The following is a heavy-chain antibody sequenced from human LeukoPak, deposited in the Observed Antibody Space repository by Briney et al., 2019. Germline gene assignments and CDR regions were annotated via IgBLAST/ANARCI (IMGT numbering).Heavy chain of an antibody. Sequence: PGGSLRLSCAASGFTFSSYAMHWVRQAPGKGLEWVAVISYDGSNKYYADSVKGRFTISRDNSKNTLYLQMNSLRAEDTAVYYCARGSGQWLLLRGFDYWGQGTLVTVSS. CDR3: ARGSGQWLLLRGFDY. CDR2: ISYDGSNK. CDR1: GFTFSSYA. J-gene: IGHJ4*02. V-gene: IGHV3-30-3*01. D-gene: IGHD3-22*01.